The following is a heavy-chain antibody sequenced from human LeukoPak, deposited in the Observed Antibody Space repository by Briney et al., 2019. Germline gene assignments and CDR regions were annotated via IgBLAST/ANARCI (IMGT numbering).Heavy chain of an antibody. V-gene: IGHV4-34*01. CDR2: INHSGST. CDR3: ARGGRRSGSYVHNNWSDP. Sequence: SETLSLTCAVYGGSFSGYYWSWIRQPPGKGLEWIGEINHSGSTNYNPSLKSRVTISVDTSKNQFSLKLSSVTAADTAVYYCARGGRRSGSYVHNNWSDPWGQGTLATVSS. D-gene: IGHD3-10*01. CDR1: GGSFSGYY. J-gene: IGHJ5*02.